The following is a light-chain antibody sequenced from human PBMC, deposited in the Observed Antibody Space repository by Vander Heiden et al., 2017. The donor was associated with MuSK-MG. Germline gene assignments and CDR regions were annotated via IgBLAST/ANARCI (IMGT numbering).Light chain of an antibody. CDR2: DVS. J-gene: IGLJ3*02. Sequence: QSALTQPASVSGSPGRSITISCTGTSSDVGGYNYVSWYKQHPGKAPKLMIYDVSNLPSGVSNRFSGSKSGNTASLTIAGLQAEDEADYYCSAYTSSRGVFGGGTKLTVI. V-gene: IGLV2-14*01. CDR1: SSDVGGYNY. CDR3: SAYTSSRGV.